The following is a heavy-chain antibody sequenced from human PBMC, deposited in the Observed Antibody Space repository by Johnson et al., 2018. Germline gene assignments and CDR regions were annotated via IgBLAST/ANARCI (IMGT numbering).Heavy chain of an antibody. Sequence: QVQLVESGGGVVQPGRSLRLSCVASGFTFSRYGMHWVRQAPGKGLQWVAVIWYDGRNRDYADSVKGRFTISRDNSKNTLYLQMNSLRAEGTAVYYCAKVMGSITSCFSLALDIWGQGTMVTVSS. CDR3: AKVMGSITSCFSLALDI. J-gene: IGHJ3*02. CDR1: GFTFSRYG. CDR2: IWYDGRNR. D-gene: IGHD2-2*01. V-gene: IGHV3-33*06.